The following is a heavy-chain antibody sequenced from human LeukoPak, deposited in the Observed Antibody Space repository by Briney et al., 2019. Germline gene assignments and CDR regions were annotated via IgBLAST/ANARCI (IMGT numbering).Heavy chain of an antibody. V-gene: IGHV5-51*01. CDR2: IYPGDSDI. Sequence: GESLQISCKGSGCSFTTYWIAWVRPMPGKGPEWMGIIYPGDSDIRYRPSFQGQVTISVDKSISTAYLQWSSLKASDTAMYYCARRAYSGYEFDYWGQGTLVTVSS. D-gene: IGHD5-12*01. CDR1: GCSFTTYW. J-gene: IGHJ4*02. CDR3: ARRAYSGYEFDY.